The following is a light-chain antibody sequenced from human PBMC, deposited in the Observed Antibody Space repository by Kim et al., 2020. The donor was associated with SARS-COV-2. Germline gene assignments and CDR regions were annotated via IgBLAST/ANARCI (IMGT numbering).Light chain of an antibody. CDR1: NIGNKN. Sequence: VALEQTASITCGGNNIGNKNVYWYQQKPGQAPVLVIYKDSKRPSGIPERFSGSNSGNTATLTISRAQAVDEADYYCQVWDSSTYVFGGGTKVTVL. CDR3: QVWDSSTYV. J-gene: IGLJ2*01. CDR2: KDS. V-gene: IGLV3-9*01.